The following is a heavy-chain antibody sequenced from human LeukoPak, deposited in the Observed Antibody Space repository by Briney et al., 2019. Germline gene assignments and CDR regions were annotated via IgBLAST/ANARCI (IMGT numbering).Heavy chain of an antibody. CDR2: ISATGNT. V-gene: IGHV4-31*03. CDR3: ARCPLPARRPWYFDL. D-gene: IGHD6-6*01. Sequence: PSETLSLTCTVSGGSISSGGFYWSWIRQFPGTGLEWIGYISATGNTYYNPSLRSRITILLDTSNNQFSLKMNSLTAADTAVYYCARCPLPARRPWYFDLWGRGTLVTVSS. J-gene: IGHJ2*01. CDR1: GGSISSGGFY.